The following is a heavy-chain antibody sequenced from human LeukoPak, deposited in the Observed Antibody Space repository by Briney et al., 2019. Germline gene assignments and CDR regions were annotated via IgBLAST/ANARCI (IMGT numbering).Heavy chain of an antibody. CDR3: AKDMTREPTPPLDL. Sequence: GGSLRLSCAASGFTFSSYGMHWVRQAQGKGLEWVAFIRYDGSNKYYADSVKGRFTISRDNSKNTLYLQMNSLRAEDTAVYYCAKDMTREPTPPLDLWGRGTLATVSS. J-gene: IGHJ2*01. CDR1: GFTFSSYG. CDR2: IRYDGSNK. D-gene: IGHD1-26*01. V-gene: IGHV3-30*02.